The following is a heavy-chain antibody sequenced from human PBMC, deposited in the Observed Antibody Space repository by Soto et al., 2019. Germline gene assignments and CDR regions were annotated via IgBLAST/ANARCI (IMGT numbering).Heavy chain of an antibody. V-gene: IGHV4-34*01. CDR3: ARPRTSGENYGMDV. D-gene: IGHD3-10*01. CDR2: INHSGST. J-gene: IGHJ6*02. CDR1: GESFSGHY. Sequence: PSETLSLTCAVYGESFSGHYWSWIRQPPGKGLEWIGEINHSGSTNYNPSLKSRVTISVDTSKNQFSLNLNSVTAADTAVYYCARPRTSGENYGMDVWGQGTTVTVS.